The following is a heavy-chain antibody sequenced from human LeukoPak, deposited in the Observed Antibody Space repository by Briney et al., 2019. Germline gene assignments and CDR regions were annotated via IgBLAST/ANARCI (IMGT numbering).Heavy chain of an antibody. CDR1: GGSFSGYY. Sequence: PSETLSLTCAVYGGSFSGYYWSWIRQPPGKGLEWIGEINHSGSTNYNPSLKSRVTISVDTSKNQFSLKLSSVTAADTAVYYCARRRYGTTVATFTWFDPWGQGTLVTVSS. J-gene: IGHJ5*02. V-gene: IGHV4-34*01. CDR3: ARRRYGTTVATFTWFDP. CDR2: INHSGST. D-gene: IGHD4-17*01.